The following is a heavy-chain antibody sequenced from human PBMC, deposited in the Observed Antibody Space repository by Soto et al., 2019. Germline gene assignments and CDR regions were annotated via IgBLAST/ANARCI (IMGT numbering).Heavy chain of an antibody. V-gene: IGHV3-23*01. CDR1: GFTFSSYA. Sequence: GGSLRLSCAASGFTFSSYAMSWVHQAPGKGLEWVSAISGSGGSTYYADSVKGRFTISRDNSKNTLYLQMNSLRAEDTAVYYCAKDPLTRGGSCYGSLTGNCYWGQGTLVTVSS. J-gene: IGHJ4*02. CDR3: AKDPLTRGGSCYGSLTGNCY. CDR2: ISGSGGST. D-gene: IGHD2-15*01.